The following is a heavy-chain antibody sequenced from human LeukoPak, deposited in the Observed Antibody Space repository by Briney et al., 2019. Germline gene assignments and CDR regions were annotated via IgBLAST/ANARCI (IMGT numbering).Heavy chain of an antibody. D-gene: IGHD2-2*01. J-gene: IGHJ3*02. V-gene: IGHV4-59*01. CDR2: IYYSGST. CDR3: ARNIVVVPAAIGSHAFDI. Sequence: PSETLSLTCTVSGGSISSYYWSWIRQPPGKGLEWIGYIYYSGSTNYNPSLKSRVTISVDTSKNQFSLKLSSVTAADTAVYYCARNIVVVPAAIGSHAFDIWGQGTMVTVSP. CDR1: GGSISSYY.